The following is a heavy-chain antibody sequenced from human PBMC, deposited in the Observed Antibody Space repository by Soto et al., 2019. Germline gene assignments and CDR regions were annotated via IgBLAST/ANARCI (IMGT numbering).Heavy chain of an antibody. CDR1: GGTFSSYA. CDR2: IIPIFGTA. J-gene: IGHJ4*02. Sequence: QVQLVQSGAEVKKPGSSVKVSCKVSGGTFSSYAISWLRQPPGQGLEWMGGIIPIFGTANYAQKFQGRVTITADESTSTAYMELSSLRSEDTAVYYCARESRYCSGGSCYFLPGIDYWGQGTLVTVSS. CDR3: ARESRYCSGGSCYFLPGIDY. D-gene: IGHD2-15*01. V-gene: IGHV1-69*12.